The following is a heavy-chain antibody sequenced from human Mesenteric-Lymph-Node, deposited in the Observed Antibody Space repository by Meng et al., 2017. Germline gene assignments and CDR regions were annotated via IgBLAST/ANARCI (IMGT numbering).Heavy chain of an antibody. CDR2: ISTSGSTT. J-gene: IGHJ4*02. V-gene: IGHV3-23*01. CDR1: GFTFSSYC. D-gene: IGHD2-15*01. Sequence: GGSLRLSCAASGFTFSSYCISWVRQAAGKGLEWVSSISTSGSTTYYADSVKGRFTISRDNSKNTVNLQMNSLRADDTAVYYCAKCSGGSCYSSGDYWGQGTLVTVSS. CDR3: AKCSGGSCYSSGDY.